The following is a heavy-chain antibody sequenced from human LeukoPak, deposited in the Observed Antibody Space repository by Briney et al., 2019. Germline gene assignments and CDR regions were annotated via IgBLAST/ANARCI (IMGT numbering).Heavy chain of an antibody. CDR2: INLCCST. J-gene: IGHJ3*02. V-gene: IGHV4-34*01. Sequence: PSETLSLTCAVYGGSFSGYYWSWIRQPPGKGLEWIGEINLCCSTNYDPSLKSRVTIPIDTPKKQFSLKLTPVTAADTAVYYCARLDYDTSGYYLHHAFDIWGQGTMDIVSS. CDR1: GGSFSGYY. D-gene: IGHD3-22*01. CDR3: ARLDYDTSGYYLHHAFDI.